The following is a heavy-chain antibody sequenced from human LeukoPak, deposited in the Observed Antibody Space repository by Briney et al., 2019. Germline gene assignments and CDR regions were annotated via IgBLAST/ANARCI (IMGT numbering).Heavy chain of an antibody. CDR2: ISSSGSTI. D-gene: IGHD3-22*01. CDR3: ARERTTYYYDSSGYSGRNYYYYGMDV. J-gene: IGHJ6*02. V-gene: IGHV3-48*03. Sequence: GGSLRLSCAASGFTFSSYEMNWVRQAPGKGLEWVSYISSSGSTIYYADSVKGRFTISRDNAKNSPYLQMNSLRAEDTAVYYCARERTTYYYDSSGYSGRNYYYYGMDVWGQGTTVTVSS. CDR1: GFTFSSYE.